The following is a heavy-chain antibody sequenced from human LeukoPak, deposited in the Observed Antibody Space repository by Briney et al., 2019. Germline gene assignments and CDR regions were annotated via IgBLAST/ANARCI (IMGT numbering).Heavy chain of an antibody. CDR2: IIPIFGTA. Sequence: SVKVSSKASGGTFSSYAISWVRQAPGQGLEWMGGIIPIFGTANYAQKFQGRVTITADESTSTAYMELSSLRSEDTAVYYCARDGGSTRYYYYYGMDVWGQGTTVTVSS. D-gene: IGHD2-2*01. V-gene: IGHV1-69*01. CDR1: GGTFSSYA. CDR3: ARDGGSTRYYYYYGMDV. J-gene: IGHJ6*02.